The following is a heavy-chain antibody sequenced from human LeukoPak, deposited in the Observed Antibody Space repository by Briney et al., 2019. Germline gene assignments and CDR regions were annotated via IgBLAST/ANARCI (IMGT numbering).Heavy chain of an antibody. CDR1: GYTFTSYY. CDR2: INPSGGST. Sequence: ASVKVSCKASGYTFTSYYMHWVRQAPGQGLEWMGIINPSGGSTSYAQKFQGRVTMTRDTSTSTVYMELSSLRSEDTAVYYCAIQGLLGAKSPDRRYCSSTSCYRGPYYYYYYMDVWGKGTTVTVSS. D-gene: IGHD2-2*02. J-gene: IGHJ6*03. CDR3: AIQGLLGAKSPDRRYCSSTSCYRGPYYYYYYMDV. V-gene: IGHV1-46*03.